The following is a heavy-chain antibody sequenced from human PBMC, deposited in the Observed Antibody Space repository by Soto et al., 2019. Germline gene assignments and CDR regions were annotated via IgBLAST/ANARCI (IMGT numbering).Heavy chain of an antibody. CDR2: IYYSGST. D-gene: IGHD3-10*01. Sequence: APETRSHTCTGSGDSISSSSYYWGCIRQPPGKGLEWIGSIYYSGSTYYNPSLKSRVTISVDTSKNQLSLKLSSVTAADTAVYYCARHGSGSYYNNWFDPWGQGSLVTVS. J-gene: IGHJ5*02. CDR1: GDSISSSSYY. CDR3: ARHGSGSYYNNWFDP. V-gene: IGHV4-39*01.